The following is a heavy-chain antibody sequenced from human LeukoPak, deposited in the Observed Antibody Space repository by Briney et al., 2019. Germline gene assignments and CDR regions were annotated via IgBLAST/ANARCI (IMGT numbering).Heavy chain of an antibody. D-gene: IGHD5-18*01. CDR2: IYYDGSDK. J-gene: IGHJ4*02. CDR1: GFTFRNFG. V-gene: IGHV3-33*01. Sequence: GGSLRLSCAVSGFTFRNFGMRWVRQAPGKGLEWVAVIYYDGSDKYYVDSVKGRFAVSRDNSKNTLYLQMNNLRVEDTAVYHCARDRSQHYFDYWGQGALVTVSS. CDR3: ARDRSQHYFDY.